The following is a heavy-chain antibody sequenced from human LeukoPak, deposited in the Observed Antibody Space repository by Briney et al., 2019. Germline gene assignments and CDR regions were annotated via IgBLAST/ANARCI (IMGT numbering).Heavy chain of an antibody. Sequence: GGSLRLSCAASGFTFDDYAMHWVRQAPGKGLEWVSGISWNSGSIGYADSVKGRFTISRDNAKNSLYLQMNSLRAEDTALYYCAKDRGYDSSGFGSIWDNWGQGTLVTVSS. CDR2: ISWNSGSI. J-gene: IGHJ4*02. CDR3: AKDRGYDSSGFGSIWDN. D-gene: IGHD3-22*01. CDR1: GFTFDDYA. V-gene: IGHV3-9*01.